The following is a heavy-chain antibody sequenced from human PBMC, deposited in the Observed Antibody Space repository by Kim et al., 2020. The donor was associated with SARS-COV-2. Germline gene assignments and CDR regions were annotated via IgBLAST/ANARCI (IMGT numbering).Heavy chain of an antibody. D-gene: IGHD3-10*01. V-gene: IGHV3-30*02. J-gene: IGHJ4*02. Sequence: ADSVKDRFTISRYNSKNTLYLQMNSLRAEDTAVYYCAKDTGGSGRNYFDYWGQGTLVTVSS. CDR3: AKDTGGSGRNYFDY.